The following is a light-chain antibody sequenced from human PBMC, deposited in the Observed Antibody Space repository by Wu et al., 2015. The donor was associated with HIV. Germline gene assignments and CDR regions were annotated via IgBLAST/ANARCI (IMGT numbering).Light chain of an antibody. V-gene: IGKV1-5*03. CDR1: QSISIW. Sequence: DIQMTQSPSTLSAFVGDGVTITCRASQSISIWLAWYQQKPGKAPKLLIYKASTLESGVPSRFSGSGSGTEFTLTITSLQPDDFATYYCQQYSSYSWTFGQGTKVEIK. CDR3: QQYSSYSWT. CDR2: KAS. J-gene: IGKJ1*01.